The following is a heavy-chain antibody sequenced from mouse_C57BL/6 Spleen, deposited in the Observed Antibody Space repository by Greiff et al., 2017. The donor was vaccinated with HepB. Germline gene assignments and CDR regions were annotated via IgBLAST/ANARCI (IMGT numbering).Heavy chain of an antibody. V-gene: IGHV1-80*01. CDR3: ARSEVRAWFAY. Sequence: VKLQQSGAELVKPGASVKISCKASGYAFSSYWMNWVKQRPGKGLEWIGQIYPGDGDTNYNGKFKGKATLTADKSSSTAYMQLSSLTSEDSAVYFCARSEVRAWFAYWGQGTLVTVSA. CDR1: GYAFSSYW. J-gene: IGHJ3*01. D-gene: IGHD2-2*01. CDR2: IYPGDGDT.